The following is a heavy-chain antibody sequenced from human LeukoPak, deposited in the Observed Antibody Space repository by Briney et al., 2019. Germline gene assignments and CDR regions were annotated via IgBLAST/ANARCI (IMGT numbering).Heavy chain of an antibody. CDR3: ARAPHYYGSGSYYHFDY. D-gene: IGHD3-10*01. V-gene: IGHV3-30*02. CDR2: IRYDGSNK. CDR1: GFTFSSYG. J-gene: IGHJ4*02. Sequence: GGSLRLSCAASGFTFSSYGMHWVRQAPGKGLEWVAFIRYDGSNKYYADSVKGRFTISRDNSKNTLYLQMNSLRAEDTAVYYCARAPHYYGSGSYYHFDYWGQGTLVTVSS.